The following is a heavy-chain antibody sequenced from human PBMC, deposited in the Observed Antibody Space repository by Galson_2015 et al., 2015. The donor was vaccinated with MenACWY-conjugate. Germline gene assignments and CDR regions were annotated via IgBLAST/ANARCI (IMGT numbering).Heavy chain of an antibody. J-gene: IGHJ4*02. Sequence: ETLSLTCTVSGGSISSYYWSWIRQPPGKGLEWIGYMYYSGSANYNPSLKSRVTISVDTSKNQFSLRMTSVTAADTAVYYCARGVNLSSMAGHWGQGTLVTVSS. CDR3: ARGVNLSSMAGH. V-gene: IGHV4-59*01. CDR2: MYYSGSA. CDR1: GGSISSYY. D-gene: IGHD2/OR15-2a*01.